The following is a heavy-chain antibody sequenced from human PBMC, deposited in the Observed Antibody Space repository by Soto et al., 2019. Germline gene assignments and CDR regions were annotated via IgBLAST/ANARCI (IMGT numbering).Heavy chain of an antibody. CDR2: SYPGDSDT. D-gene: IGHD4-4*01. Sequence: GASLKISCEGSEYSFTSHWIGWVRQMPGKGMEWMGISYPGDSDTRYSPSFQGQVTISADKSISTAYLHWSSLKTSDTAMYYCARNDYSGNSFDYWGQGTLVTVSS. J-gene: IGHJ4*02. V-gene: IGHV5-51*01. CDR3: ARNDYSGNSFDY. CDR1: EYSFTSHW.